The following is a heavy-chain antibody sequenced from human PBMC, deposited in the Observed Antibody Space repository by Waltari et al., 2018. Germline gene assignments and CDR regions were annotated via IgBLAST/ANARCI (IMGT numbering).Heavy chain of an antibody. J-gene: IGHJ4*02. CDR1: GFTFRNYG. CDR2: ILSDGSNE. CDR3: ARGSYSSGCDF. V-gene: IGHV3-30*03. D-gene: IGHD6-19*01. Sequence: QLVGSGGGVVQPGGSLRPSCAAYGFTFRNYGMHWVRQSPGKGLEWVAVILSDGSNEYYADSVKGRFTISRDNSKNTLYLQMNSLRVQDTAVYYCARGSYSSGCDFWGQGTQVTVSS.